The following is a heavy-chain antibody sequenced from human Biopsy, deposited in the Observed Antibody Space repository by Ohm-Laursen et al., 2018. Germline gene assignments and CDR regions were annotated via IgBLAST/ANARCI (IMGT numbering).Heavy chain of an antibody. Sequence: GSLRLSCTASGFTFSASAVHWVRQASGKGLEWVGRIRSKAKSYATAYAASVTGRFTISRDDSKNTTYLQMNSLKTEDTAVYYCTRVRTFGGVIGGYYFDSWGQGILVTVSS. CDR1: GFTFSASA. J-gene: IGHJ4*02. D-gene: IGHD3-16*02. CDR2: IRSKAKSYAT. V-gene: IGHV3-73*01. CDR3: TRVRTFGGVIGGYYFDS.